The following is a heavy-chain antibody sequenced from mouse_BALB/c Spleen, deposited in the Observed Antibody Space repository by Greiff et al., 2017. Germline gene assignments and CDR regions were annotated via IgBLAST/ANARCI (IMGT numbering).Heavy chain of an antibody. CDR1: GFTFTNYW. Sequence: VQLQQSGADLVRPGTSVKISCTASGFTFTNYWLCWVHQSPGHGLEWIGDICPGGGYTNYKEKLKGKATLTGDTSYNTPYMQLSSLTSEDSAVYYCARNYGGCYGYWGQGTTLTVSA. CDR3: ARNYGGCYGY. J-gene: IGHJ2*01. D-gene: IGHD1-1*01. V-gene: IGHV1-63*02. CDR2: ICPGGGYT.